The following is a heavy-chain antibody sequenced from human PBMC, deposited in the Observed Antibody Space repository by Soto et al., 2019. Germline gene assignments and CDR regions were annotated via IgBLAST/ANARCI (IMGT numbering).Heavy chain of an antibody. Sequence: GGSLRLSCAASGFTFSSYGMHWVRQAPGKGLEWVAVIWYDGSNKYYADSVKGRFTISRDNSKSTLYLQMNSLRAEDTAVYYCARAFDIAAAKRWGYFQHWGQGTLVTVSS. CDR2: IWYDGSNK. CDR3: ARAFDIAAAKRWGYFQH. V-gene: IGHV3-33*01. J-gene: IGHJ1*01. D-gene: IGHD6-13*01. CDR1: GFTFSSYG.